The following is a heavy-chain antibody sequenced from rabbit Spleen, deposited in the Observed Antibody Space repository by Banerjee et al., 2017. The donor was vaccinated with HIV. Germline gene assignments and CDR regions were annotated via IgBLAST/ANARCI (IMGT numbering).Heavy chain of an antibody. V-gene: IGHV1S47*01. CDR2: IYPIFHVT. J-gene: IGHJ6*01. Sequence: QEQLKETGGGLVQPGGSLTLSCKASGFDFSSYGVSWVRQAPCKGLEWIGYIYPIFHVTTYATWVNGRFSISRENTQNTVYLQLNSLTAADTATSFGARDTGTSFSTYCMDLWGPGSLVTV. CDR1: GFDFSSYG. CDR3: ARDTGTSFSTYCMDL. D-gene: IGHD7-1*01.